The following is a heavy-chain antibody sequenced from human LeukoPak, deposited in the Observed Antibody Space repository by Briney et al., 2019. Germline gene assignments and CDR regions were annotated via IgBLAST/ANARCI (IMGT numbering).Heavy chain of an antibody. CDR2: MSAYNGNT. Sequence: GASVKVSCNASGYTFTSYGISWVRQAPGQGLEWMGWMSAYNGNTNYAQKLQGRVTMTTDTSTSTAYMELRSPRSDDTAVYYCARSSRYYGDDDRHGTEGFDYWGQGTLVTVSS. CDR3: ARSSRYYGDDDRHGTEGFDY. CDR1: GYTFTSYG. D-gene: IGHD4-17*01. J-gene: IGHJ4*02. V-gene: IGHV1-18*01.